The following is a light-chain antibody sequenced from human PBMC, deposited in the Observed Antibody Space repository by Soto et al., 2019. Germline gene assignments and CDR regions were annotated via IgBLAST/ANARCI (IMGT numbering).Light chain of an antibody. CDR3: QQYGSSPLIT. V-gene: IGKV3-20*01. Sequence: EIVLTQSPGTLSLSPGERATLSCRASQSVSSSSLAWYQQKPGQAPRLLIYGASSRATGIPDRFSGSGSGTDFTLTISRLEPEDFAVYYCQQYGSSPLITVGQGTRLEIK. J-gene: IGKJ5*01. CDR1: QSVSSSS. CDR2: GAS.